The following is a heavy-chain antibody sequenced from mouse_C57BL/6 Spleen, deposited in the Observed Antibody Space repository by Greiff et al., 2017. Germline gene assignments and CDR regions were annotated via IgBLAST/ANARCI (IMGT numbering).Heavy chain of an antibody. CDR1: GYTFTSYW. Sequence: QVQLQQPGAELVRPGSSVKLSCKASGYTFTSYWMDWVKQRPGQGLEWIGNIYPSDSETHYNQKFKDKGTLTVDKSSSTAYMQLSSLTSEDSAVYYCARGVVTTGGDYFDYWGQGTTLTVSS. CDR2: IYPSDSET. CDR3: ARGVVTTGGDYFDY. D-gene: IGHD2-2*01. V-gene: IGHV1-61*01. J-gene: IGHJ2*01.